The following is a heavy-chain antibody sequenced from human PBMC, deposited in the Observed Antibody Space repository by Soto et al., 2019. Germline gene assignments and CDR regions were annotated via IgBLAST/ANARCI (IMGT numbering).Heavy chain of an antibody. D-gene: IGHD5-18*01. Sequence: ASVKVSCKASGYTFTGYYMHWVRQAPGQGLEWMGWINPNSGGTNYAQKFQGWVTMTRDTSISTAYMELSRLRSDDTAVYYCARGGSGDTAMVIYYYYMDVWGKGTTVTVSS. CDR3: ARGGSGDTAMVIYYYYMDV. CDR2: INPNSGGT. CDR1: GYTFTGYY. V-gene: IGHV1-2*04. J-gene: IGHJ6*03.